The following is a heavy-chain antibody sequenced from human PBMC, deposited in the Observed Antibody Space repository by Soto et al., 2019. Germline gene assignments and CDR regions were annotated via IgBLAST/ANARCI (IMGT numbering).Heavy chain of an antibody. V-gene: IGHV3-23*01. CDR1: GFTFSSYT. J-gene: IGHJ5*02. CDR2: ISGSGGST. D-gene: IGHD2-15*01. CDR3: AKGGIVVVAPYSGWFDP. Sequence: PGGSLRLSCAASGFTFSSYTMSWVRQAPGKGLEWVSAISGSGGSTYYADSVKGRFTISRDNSKNTLYLQMNSLRAEDTAVYYCAKGGIVVVAPYSGWFDPWGQGTLVTVSS.